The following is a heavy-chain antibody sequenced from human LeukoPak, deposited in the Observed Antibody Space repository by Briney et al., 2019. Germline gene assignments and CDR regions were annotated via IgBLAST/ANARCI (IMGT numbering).Heavy chain of an antibody. CDR2: ISYDESDK. Sequence: GGSLRLSCSASGGTFSNYGMHWGRQAPGKGLEGGAVISYDESDKYYADAVKGRFTVSRDNSKNTLYLPMNRLRPEDTAVYYCAKGLVAATNDAYYGMDVWGQGTTATVSS. CDR3: AKGLVAATNDAYYGMDV. CDR1: GGTFSNYG. J-gene: IGHJ6*02. V-gene: IGHV3-30*18. D-gene: IGHD2-15*01.